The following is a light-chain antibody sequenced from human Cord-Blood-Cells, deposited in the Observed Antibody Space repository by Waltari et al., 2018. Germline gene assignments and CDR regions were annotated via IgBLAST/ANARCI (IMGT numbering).Light chain of an antibody. CDR1: ALPKLS. Sequence: SYELTQPPPASVSPGQTARIPCSGKALPKLSGYWYQQKPGQAPVLVIYKDSERPSGIPERFSGSSSGTTVTLTISGVQAEDEADYYCQSADSSGTYVVFGGGTKLTVL. J-gene: IGLJ2*01. CDR3: QSADSSGTYVV. CDR2: KDS. V-gene: IGLV3-25*03.